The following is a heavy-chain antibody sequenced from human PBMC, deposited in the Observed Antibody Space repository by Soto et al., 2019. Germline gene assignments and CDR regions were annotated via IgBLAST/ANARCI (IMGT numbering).Heavy chain of an antibody. J-gene: IGHJ6*02. CDR1: GFTFSSYW. V-gene: IGHV3-74*01. CDR2: INSDGSST. Sequence: GGSLRLSCAASGFTFSSYWMHWVRQAPGKGLVWVSRINSDGSSTSYADSVKGRFTISRDNAKNTLYLQMNSLRAEDTAVYYCARGYCSSTSCDYYYYGMDVWGQGTTVTVSS. CDR3: ARGYCSSTSCDYYYYGMDV. D-gene: IGHD2-2*01.